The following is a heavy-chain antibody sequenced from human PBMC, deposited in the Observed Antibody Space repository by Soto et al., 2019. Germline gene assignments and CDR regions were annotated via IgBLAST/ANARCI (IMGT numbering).Heavy chain of an antibody. CDR3: AREVQVHNPDFVY. D-gene: IGHD1-1*01. CDR2: FSPMFGAA. Sequence: QVQLVQSGAEMKKPGSSVKVYWQSSGGTFNTYEMNWVRQAPGQGPEWMGAFSPMFGAANYAPKFKGRVTITADESTGTSYMQWSSLTSEDTALYFCAREVQVHNPDFVYWGQGHLVTGSS. V-gene: IGHV1-69*19. CDR1: GGTFNTYE. J-gene: IGHJ4*02.